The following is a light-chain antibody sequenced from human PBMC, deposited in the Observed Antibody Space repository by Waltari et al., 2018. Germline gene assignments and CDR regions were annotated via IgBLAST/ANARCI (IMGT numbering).Light chain of an antibody. CDR1: SSNIGKNA. CDR2: YDD. J-gene: IGLJ2*01. V-gene: IGLV1-36*01. CDR3: AAWDDSLNGVV. Sequence: QSVLTQPPSVSEAPRQRVTISCSGSSSNIGKNAVNWYQQLPGKAPKLLIYYDDLLPSGVSDRFTGSNSGTSASLAISGLQSDDEADYYCAAWDDSLNGVVFGGGTKLTVL.